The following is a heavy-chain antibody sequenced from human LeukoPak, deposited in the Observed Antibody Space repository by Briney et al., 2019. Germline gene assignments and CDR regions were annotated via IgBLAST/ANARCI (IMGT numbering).Heavy chain of an antibody. CDR3: ARDSLDAFDI. CDR2: INTNTGIP. CDR1: GYTFTTYA. Sequence: ASVKVSCKASGYTFTTYAMNWVRQAPGQGLEWMGWINTNTGIPTYAQGFTGRFVFSLDTSVSTAYLQISSLKTEDTAVYYCARDSLDAFDIWGLGTMVTVSS. V-gene: IGHV7-4-1*02. J-gene: IGHJ3*02.